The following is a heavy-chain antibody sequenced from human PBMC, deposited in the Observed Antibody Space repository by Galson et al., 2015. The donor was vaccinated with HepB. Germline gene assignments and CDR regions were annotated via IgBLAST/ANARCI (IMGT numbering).Heavy chain of an antibody. D-gene: IGHD1-7*01. CDR1: GFTFSSYS. V-gene: IGHV3-74*01. Sequence: SLRLSCAASGFTFSSYSMNWVRQAPGKGLVWVSRINSDGSSTSYADSVKGRFTISRDNAKNTLYLQMNSLRAEDTAVYYCARAGWNYNDYFDYWGQGTLVTVSS. CDR2: INSDGSST. CDR3: ARAGWNYNDYFDY. J-gene: IGHJ4*02.